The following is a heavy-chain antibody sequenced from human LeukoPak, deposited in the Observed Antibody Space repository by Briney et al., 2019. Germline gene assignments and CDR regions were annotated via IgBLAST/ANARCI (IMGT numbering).Heavy chain of an antibody. CDR1: GLTFSSYW. D-gene: IGHD3-9*01. J-gene: IGHJ4*02. V-gene: IGHV3-7*03. Sequence: GGSLRLSCVASGLTFSSYWMSWVRQAPGKGLEWVANIKEDGSEKYYVDSVKGRFTISRDNAKNSLYLQMNSLRAEDTAVYYCARDSRYYGILTVKYYFDYWGQGTLVTVSS. CDR3: ARDSRYYGILTVKYYFDY. CDR2: IKEDGSEK.